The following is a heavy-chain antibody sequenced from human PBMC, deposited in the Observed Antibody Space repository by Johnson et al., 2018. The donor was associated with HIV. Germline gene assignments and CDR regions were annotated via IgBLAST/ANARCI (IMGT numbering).Heavy chain of an antibody. D-gene: IGHD4-17*01. CDR2: ISYDGSNK. V-gene: IGHV3-30-3*01. CDR1: GFTFSTYA. CDR3: ARGRKTVTTVRPSAFDI. J-gene: IGHJ3*02. Sequence: QVQLLESGGGVAQPGPSLRLSCTASGFTFSTYAMHWVRQAPGQGLEWVAVISYDGSNKYYADSVKGRFTISRDNSKNTLYLQMNSLRAEDTAVYYCARGRKTVTTVRPSAFDIWGQGTMVTVSS.